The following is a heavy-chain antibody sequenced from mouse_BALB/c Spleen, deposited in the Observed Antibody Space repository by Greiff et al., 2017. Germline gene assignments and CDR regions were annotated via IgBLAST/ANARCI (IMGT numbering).Heavy chain of an antibody. Sequence: EVQGVESGGGLVQPGGSRKLSCAASGFTFSSFGMHWVRQAPEKGLEWVAYISSGSSTIYYADTVKGRFTISRDNPKNTLFLQMTSLRSEDTAMYYCARSPVRTPYYYAMDYWGQGTSVTVSS. J-gene: IGHJ4*01. V-gene: IGHV5-17*02. CDR2: ISSGSSTI. CDR1: GFTFSSFG. D-gene: IGHD2-14*01. CDR3: ARSPVRTPYYYAMDY.